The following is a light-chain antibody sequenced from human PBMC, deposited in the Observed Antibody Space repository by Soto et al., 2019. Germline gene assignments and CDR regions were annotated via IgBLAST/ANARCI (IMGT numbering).Light chain of an antibody. J-gene: IGLJ1*01. Sequence: QSALTQPRSVSGSPGQSVTISCTGTSSDIGGYNYVSWYQQNPGKAPKLMIYDVSNRPSGVPDRCSGSKSGNTAALTISGLQVEDEADDDCCSYAGSYVYVVGTGTKLTV. CDR2: DVS. V-gene: IGLV2-11*01. CDR1: SSDIGGYNY. CDR3: CSYAGSYVYV.